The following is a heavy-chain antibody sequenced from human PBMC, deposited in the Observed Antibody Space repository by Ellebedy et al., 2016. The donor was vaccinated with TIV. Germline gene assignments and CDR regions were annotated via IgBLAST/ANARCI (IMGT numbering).Heavy chain of an antibody. D-gene: IGHD4-17*01. Sequence: SETLSLTCTVSSASISRSTYYWGWIRQPPGKGLEWIGSIYYNENTYYNPSLKSRVTISVDTSKNQFSLRLSSVTAADTAVYYCARHNRFYGDYGLWYFDLWGRGTLVTVSS. CDR1: SASISRSTYY. V-gene: IGHV4-39*01. J-gene: IGHJ2*01. CDR2: IYYNENT. CDR3: ARHNRFYGDYGLWYFDL.